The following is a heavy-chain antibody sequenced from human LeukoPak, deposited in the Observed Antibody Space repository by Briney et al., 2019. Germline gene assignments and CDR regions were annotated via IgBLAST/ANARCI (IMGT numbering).Heavy chain of an antibody. V-gene: IGHV3-21*01. CDR1: RFTFSDYS. D-gene: IGHD3-10*01. J-gene: IGHJ6*03. Sequence: GGSLRLSCAASRFTFSDYSINWVRQAPGKGLEWVSSISSSSTHMSYADSVKGRFTISRDNAKNSLFLQMNSLTAEDTAVYYCARAPGPGSQHYYYYYMDVWGKGTTVTISS. CDR3: ARAPGPGSQHYYYYYMDV. CDR2: ISSSSTHM.